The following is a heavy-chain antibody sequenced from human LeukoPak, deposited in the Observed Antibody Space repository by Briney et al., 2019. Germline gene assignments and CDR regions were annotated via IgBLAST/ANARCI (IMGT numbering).Heavy chain of an antibody. CDR3: ARGEYYYDSSGYYSY. CDR1: GGSFSGYY. J-gene: IGHJ4*02. D-gene: IGHD3-22*01. V-gene: IGHV4-59*10. Sequence: SETLSLTCAVYGGSFSGYYWSWIRQPAGKGLEWIGRIYTSGSTNYNPSLKSRVTISVDTSKNQFSLKLSSVTAADTAVYYCARGEYYYDSSGYYSYWGQGTLVTVSS. CDR2: IYTSGST.